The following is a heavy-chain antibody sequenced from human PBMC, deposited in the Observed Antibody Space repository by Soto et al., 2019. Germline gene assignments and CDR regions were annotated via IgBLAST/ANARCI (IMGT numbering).Heavy chain of an antibody. J-gene: IGHJ2*01. Sequence: PGGSLRLSCAASGFTFSSYAMHWVRQAPGKGLEYVSAISSNGGSTYYANSVKGRFTISRDNSKNTLYLQMGSLRAEDMAVYYCARDAGGVVVAATDGNWYFDLWGRGTLVTVSS. V-gene: IGHV3-64*01. CDR2: ISSNGGST. CDR1: GFTFSSYA. D-gene: IGHD2-15*01. CDR3: ARDAGGVVVAATDGNWYFDL.